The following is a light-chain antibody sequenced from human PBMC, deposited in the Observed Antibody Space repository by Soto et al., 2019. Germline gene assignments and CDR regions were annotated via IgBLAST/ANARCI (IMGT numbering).Light chain of an antibody. J-gene: IGKJ5*01. V-gene: IGKV3-11*01. CDR3: QQRSNWPPIT. CDR1: QSVSSY. Sequence: EIVLTQSPATLSLSRGERATLSCRASQSVSSYLVWYQHKPGQAPRLLIYDASNRATGIPARFSGSGSGTDFTLTISSLEPEDFAVYYCQQRSNWPPITFGQGTRLEIK. CDR2: DAS.